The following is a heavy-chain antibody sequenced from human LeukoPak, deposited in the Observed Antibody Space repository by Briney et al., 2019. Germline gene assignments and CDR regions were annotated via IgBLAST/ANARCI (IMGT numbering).Heavy chain of an antibody. D-gene: IGHD3-10*01. CDR2: VYYSGNT. CDR1: GGSISGAGYS. J-gene: IGHJ4*02. Sequence: PSETLSLTCTVSGGSISGAGYSWGWIRQAPGMGLEWIGSVYYSGNTDYNPSLQGRLTMSAAKTQNPLHLSLRSVTAADTVVYSRARRPGGYGGLGSRLDNWGQGTLVTVSS. CDR3: ARRPGGYGGLGSRLDN. V-gene: IGHV4-39*01.